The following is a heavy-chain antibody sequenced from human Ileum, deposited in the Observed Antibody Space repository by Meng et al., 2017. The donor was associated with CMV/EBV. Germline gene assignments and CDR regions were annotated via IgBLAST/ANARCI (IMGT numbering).Heavy chain of an antibody. CDR1: EVTFNNYA. CDR2: ITFDGIDK. J-gene: IGHJ4*02. Sequence: GESLKISCAASEVTFNNYAMHWLRQAPGKGLEWVAVITFDGIDKFYADSVRGRFTISRDNSKNTLYLQMSSLRIEDTAMCFCARVTNRWPEPYFFDYWARERWSPSPQ. D-gene: IGHD1-14*01. V-gene: IGHV3-30-3*01. CDR3: ARVTNRWPEPYFFDY.